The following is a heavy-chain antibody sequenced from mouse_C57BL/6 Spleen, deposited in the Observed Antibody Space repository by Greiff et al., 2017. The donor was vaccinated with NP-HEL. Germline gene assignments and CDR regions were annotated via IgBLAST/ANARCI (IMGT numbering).Heavy chain of an antibody. V-gene: IGHV1-42*01. J-gene: IGHJ2*01. CDR2: INPRTGGT. D-gene: IGHD1-1*01. CDR3: ARNYGSRLYYFDY. CDR1: GYSFTGYY. Sequence: EVQLQQSGPELVKPGASVKISCKASGYSFTGYYMNWVKQSPEQSLEWIGEINPRTGGTTYNEKFKAKATLTVDKSSSTAYMQLKSLTSEDSAVYYCARNYGSRLYYFDYWGQGTTLTVSS.